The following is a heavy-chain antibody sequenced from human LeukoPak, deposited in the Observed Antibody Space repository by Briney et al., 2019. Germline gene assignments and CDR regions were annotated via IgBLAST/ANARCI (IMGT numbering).Heavy chain of an antibody. Sequence: GGSLRLSCSASGFTFRSYAMQWVRQAPGKGLEYVSAISSNGGSTYYADSVKGRFTISRDNSKNTLYLQMSSLRGEDTAVYYCVKDQSYCSGGSCYYYFDHWGQGALVTVSS. D-gene: IGHD2-15*01. CDR2: ISSNGGST. CDR1: GFTFRSYA. V-gene: IGHV3-64D*09. CDR3: VKDQSYCSGGSCYYYFDH. J-gene: IGHJ4*02.